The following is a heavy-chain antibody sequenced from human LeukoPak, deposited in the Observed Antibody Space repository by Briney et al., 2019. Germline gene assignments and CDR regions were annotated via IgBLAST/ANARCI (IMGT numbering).Heavy chain of an antibody. CDR1: GGSISSSSYY. D-gene: IGHD1-26*01. Sequence: SETLSLTCTVSGGSISSSSYYWGWIRQPPGKGLKWIGSIYYSGSTYYNPSLKSRVTISVDTSKNQFSLKLSSVTAADTAVYYCARLLMGYDAFDIWGQGTMVTVSS. J-gene: IGHJ3*02. CDR2: IYYSGST. V-gene: IGHV4-39*07. CDR3: ARLLMGYDAFDI.